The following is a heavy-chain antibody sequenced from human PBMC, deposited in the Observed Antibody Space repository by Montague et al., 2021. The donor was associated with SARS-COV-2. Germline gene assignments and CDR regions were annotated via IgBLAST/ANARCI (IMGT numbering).Heavy chain of an antibody. CDR1: GGSISSANYY. CDR2: IYYSGSS. CDR3: ASQSGSYYNYFDL. Sequence: TLYITCSVSGGSISSANYYWSWIRKHPGKGLEFIGYIYYSGSSFYNPSLKSRLTISVDTSKNRFSLRLSSVTAADTAIYFCASQSGSYYNYFDLWGRGTLVTVSS. D-gene: IGHD1-26*01. J-gene: IGHJ4*02. V-gene: IGHV4-31*03.